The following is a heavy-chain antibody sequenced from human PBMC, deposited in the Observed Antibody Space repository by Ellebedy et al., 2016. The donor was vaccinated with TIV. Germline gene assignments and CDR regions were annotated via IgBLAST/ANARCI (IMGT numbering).Heavy chain of an antibody. V-gene: IGHV4-59*01. CDR2: IYYSGST. D-gene: IGHD1-26*01. Sequence: GSLRLSXTVSGVSISGYYWSWIRQPPGKGLEWIGYIYYSGSTSYTNYHPSLKSRVTISVDTSKSQFSLKLTSVTAADTAIYYCARGERLGGDYWGQGILVSVSS. CDR1: GVSISGYY. J-gene: IGHJ4*02. CDR3: ARGERLGGDY.